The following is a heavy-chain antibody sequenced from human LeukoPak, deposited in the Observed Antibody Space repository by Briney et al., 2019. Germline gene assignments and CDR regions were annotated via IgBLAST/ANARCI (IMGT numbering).Heavy chain of an antibody. J-gene: IGHJ3*02. V-gene: IGHV3-74*01. Sequence: GGSQRLSCAASGLTGSSNYMSCVRQSPGKRLEWVSRINSDGSSTSYADSVKGRFTISRDNAKNTLYLQMNSLRAEDTAVYYCAREGSVDDAFDIWGQGTMVTVSS. CDR2: INSDGSST. CDR3: AREGSVDDAFDI. CDR1: GLTGSSNY.